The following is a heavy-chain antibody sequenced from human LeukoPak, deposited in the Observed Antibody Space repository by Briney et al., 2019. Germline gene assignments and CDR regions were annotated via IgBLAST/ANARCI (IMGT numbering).Heavy chain of an antibody. V-gene: IGHV3-7*01. CDR3: ARDLAGHYYGSGSSFDY. CDR2: IREDGSEK. J-gene: IGHJ4*02. CDR1: GFTFSIYA. Sequence: GGSLRLSCAASGFTFSIYAMSWVRQAPGKGLEWVANIREDGSEKYYVDSVKGQFTISRDNAKNSLFLQMDSLRAEDTAVYYCARDLAGHYYGSGSSFDYWGQGTLVTVS. D-gene: IGHD3-10*01.